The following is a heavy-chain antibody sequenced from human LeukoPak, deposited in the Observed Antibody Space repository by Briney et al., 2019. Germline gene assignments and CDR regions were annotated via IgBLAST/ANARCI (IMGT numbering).Heavy chain of an antibody. CDR3: ANIVATDY. Sequence: PGGSLRLSCAASGFTFSSYGMHWVRQAPGKGLGWVAFIRYDGSNKYYADSVKGRFTISRDNSKNTLYLQMNSPRAEDTAVYYCANIVATDYWGQGTLVTVSS. D-gene: IGHD5-12*01. V-gene: IGHV3-30*02. CDR1: GFTFSSYG. CDR2: IRYDGSNK. J-gene: IGHJ4*02.